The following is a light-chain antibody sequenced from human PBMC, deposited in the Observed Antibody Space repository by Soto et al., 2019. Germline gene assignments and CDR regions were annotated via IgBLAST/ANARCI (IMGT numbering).Light chain of an antibody. CDR2: AAS. CDR3: QQYYSYPVT. V-gene: IGKV1-8*01. CDR1: QGISSY. Sequence: AIRITQSPSSFSASTGDRVTITCRASQGISSYLAWYQQKPGKAPKLLIYAASTLQSGVPSRFSGSGSGTGFTLTIICLQSEDFATYDCQQYYSYPVTFGPGTKVDIK. J-gene: IGKJ3*01.